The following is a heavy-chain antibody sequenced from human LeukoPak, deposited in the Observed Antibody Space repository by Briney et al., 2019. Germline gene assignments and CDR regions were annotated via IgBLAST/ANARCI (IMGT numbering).Heavy chain of an antibody. D-gene: IGHD3-10*01. CDR1: GFSFSSYS. Sequence: PGGSLRLSCAASGFSFSSYSMNWVRQAPGKGLEWVSYISSSTSPISSSSSTIYYADSVKGRFTISRDNSKNSLYLQMNSLRTEDTALYYCAKDLDGSGSDFDYWGQGTLVTVSS. CDR3: AKDLDGSGSDFDY. J-gene: IGHJ4*02. CDR2: ISSSSSTI. V-gene: IGHV3-48*04.